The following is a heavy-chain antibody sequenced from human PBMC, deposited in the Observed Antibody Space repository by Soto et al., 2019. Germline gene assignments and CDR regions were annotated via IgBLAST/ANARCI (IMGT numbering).Heavy chain of an antibody. D-gene: IGHD2-2*01. J-gene: IGHJ1*01. Sequence: QVQLVQSGADVKKPGSSVKVSCKASVGTFSSYTISGVRQAPGQGLEWMGRIIPIRGIANYAQKFQGRGTITADKSTSTAYMELSSVRSEDTGVYYCASPDIVVVPAADTAEYFQHWGQGTLVTVSS. CDR3: ASPDIVVVPAADTAEYFQH. CDR1: VGTFSSYT. V-gene: IGHV1-69*02. CDR2: IIPIRGIA.